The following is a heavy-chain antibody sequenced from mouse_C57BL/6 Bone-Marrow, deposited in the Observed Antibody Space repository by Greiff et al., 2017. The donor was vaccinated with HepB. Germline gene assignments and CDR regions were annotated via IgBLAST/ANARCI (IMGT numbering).Heavy chain of an antibody. D-gene: IGHD4-1*01. CDR3: TRNWVPFAY. Sequence: EVKLVESGEGLVKPGGSLKLSCAASGFTFSSYAMSWVRQTPEKRLEWVAYISSGGDYIYYADTVKGRFTISRYNARNTLYLQMSSLKSEDTAMYYCTRNWVPFAYWGQGTLVTVSA. CDR2: ISSGGDYI. CDR1: GFTFSSYA. V-gene: IGHV5-9-1*02. J-gene: IGHJ3*01.